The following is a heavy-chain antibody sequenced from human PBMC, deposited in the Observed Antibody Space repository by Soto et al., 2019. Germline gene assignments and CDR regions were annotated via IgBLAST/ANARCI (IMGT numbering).Heavy chain of an antibody. J-gene: IGHJ4*02. Sequence: SETLSLTCTVSGGSISSYYWSWIRQPPGKGLEWIGYIYYSGSTNYNPSLKSRVTISVDTSKNQFSLKLSSVTAADTAVYYCARAYTGSYFDYWGQGTLVTVS. CDR3: ARAYTGSYFDY. CDR2: IYYSGST. D-gene: IGHD1-26*01. CDR1: GGSISSYY. V-gene: IGHV4-59*01.